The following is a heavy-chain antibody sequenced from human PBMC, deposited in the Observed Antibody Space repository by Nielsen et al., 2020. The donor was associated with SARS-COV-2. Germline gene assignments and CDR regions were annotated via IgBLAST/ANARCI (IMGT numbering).Heavy chain of an antibody. D-gene: IGHD6-13*01. CDR1: GYTFTTYW. V-gene: IGHV5-51*01. Sequence: KVSCKASGYTFTTYWIGWVRQMPGKGLEWMGIIYPGDSDTRYSPSFQGQVTISADTSISTAYLQWSSLQASDTAMYYCARRGSSWSGMDVWGQGTTVTVSS. CDR3: ARRGSSWSGMDV. CDR2: IYPGDSDT. J-gene: IGHJ6*02.